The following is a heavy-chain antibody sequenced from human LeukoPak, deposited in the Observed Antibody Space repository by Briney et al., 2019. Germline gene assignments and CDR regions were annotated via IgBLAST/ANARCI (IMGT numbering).Heavy chain of an antibody. CDR1: GFTFNSNG. CDR2: IRYDGNTK. J-gene: IGHJ4*02. D-gene: IGHD2-2*01. Sequence: PGGSLRLSCAASGFTFNSNGMHWVRQAPGKGLEWVAFIRYDGNTKYYTDSVKGRFTISRDNSKNTLYLQMNSLRAEDTAVYYCARGLYCSSTSCSTDFDYWGQGTLVTVSS. CDR3: ARGLYCSSTSCSTDFDY. V-gene: IGHV3-30*02.